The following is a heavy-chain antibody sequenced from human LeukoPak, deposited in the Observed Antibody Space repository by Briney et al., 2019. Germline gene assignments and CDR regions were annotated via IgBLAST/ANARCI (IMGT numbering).Heavy chain of an antibody. Sequence: GGSLRLSCAASGFTFGTYGMTWVRQAPGKGLEWVSGITGSSTWTYYADSVRGRFTISRDNSKNPLHLQMNNLTADDTAIYYCARELVSLGTGYFDLWGRGTLVTVSS. CDR3: ARELVSLGTGYFDL. J-gene: IGHJ2*01. CDR1: GFTFGTYG. D-gene: IGHD7-27*01. CDR2: ITGSSTWT. V-gene: IGHV3-23*01.